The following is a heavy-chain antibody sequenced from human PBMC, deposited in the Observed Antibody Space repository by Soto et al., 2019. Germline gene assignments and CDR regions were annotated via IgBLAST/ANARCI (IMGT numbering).Heavy chain of an antibody. Sequence: QVQLVQSGAEVRKPGASVKVSCEASGYTFTSYDIYWVRQATGQGLEWMGWLNPNTGNSGYAQKFQGRITVTSDTSTNTIQMGLSSLRSEDTAVYYCARRAETNGWNGFGDDKFYFDFWGQGTLVTVSS. CDR1: GYTFTSYD. CDR3: ARRAETNGWNGFGDDKFYFDF. V-gene: IGHV1-8*01. CDR2: LNPNTGNS. D-gene: IGHD1-1*01. J-gene: IGHJ4*02.